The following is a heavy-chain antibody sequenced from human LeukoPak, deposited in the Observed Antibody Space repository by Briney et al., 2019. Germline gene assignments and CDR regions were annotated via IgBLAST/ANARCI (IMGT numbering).Heavy chain of an antibody. CDR3: ARRSSYWYFDL. D-gene: IGHD2-2*01. CDR2: IYYSGST. V-gene: IGHV4-59*08. Sequence: SETLSLTCSVSGYSIKSGYYWGWIRQPPGKGLEWIGYIYYSGSTNYNPSLKSRVTISVDTSKNQFSLKLSSVTAADTAVYYCARRSSYWYFDLWGRGTLVTVSS. J-gene: IGHJ2*01. CDR1: GYSIKSGYY.